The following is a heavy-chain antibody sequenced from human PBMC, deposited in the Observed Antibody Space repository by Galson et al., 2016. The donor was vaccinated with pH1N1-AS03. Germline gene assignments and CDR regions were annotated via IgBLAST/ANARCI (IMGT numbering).Heavy chain of an antibody. CDR1: GASISIDN. D-gene: IGHD4-11*01. Sequence: ETLSLTCTVSGASISIDNWCWLRQSAGKGLEWIGITHTSGSSTYKHYFKGRVTMSIDRSKNEISLKVTSVTAADTAVYYCSSEAVDSSVDCFDLWGQGTQVTVSS. CDR3: SSEAVDSSVDCFDL. J-gene: IGHJ4*02. CDR2: THTSGSS. V-gene: IGHV4-4*07.